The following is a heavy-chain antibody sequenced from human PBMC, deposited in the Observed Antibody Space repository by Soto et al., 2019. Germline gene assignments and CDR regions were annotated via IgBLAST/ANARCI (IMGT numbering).Heavy chain of an antibody. V-gene: IGHV3-30-3*01. CDR1: GFTFSTYA. J-gene: IGHJ4*02. D-gene: IGHD3-10*01. CDR2: ISYDGSNE. CDR3: ARGRAGNYNSGTLLD. Sequence: QVQVVESGGGVVQPGRSLRLSCAASGFTFSTYAMHWVRQAPGKGLEWVAVISYDGSNEYYVDSVKGRFTISRDNSKDPLYLQMNSLREEDPAVYYWARGRAGNYNSGTLLDWGQGTLVTVSS.